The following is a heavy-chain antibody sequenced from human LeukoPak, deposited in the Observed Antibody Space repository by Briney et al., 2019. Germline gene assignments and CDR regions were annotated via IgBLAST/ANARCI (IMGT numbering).Heavy chain of an antibody. CDR1: GGSFSGYY. CDR3: ARGSPITIRYFDWLLKYYFDY. V-gene: IGHV4-34*01. J-gene: IGHJ4*02. D-gene: IGHD3-9*01. CDR2: INHSGST. Sequence: SETLSLTCAVYGGSFSGYYWSWIRQPPGKGLEWIGEINHSGSTNYNPSLKSRVTISVDTSKNQFSLKLSSVTSADTAVYYCARGSPITIRYFDWLLKYYFDYWGQGTLVTVSS.